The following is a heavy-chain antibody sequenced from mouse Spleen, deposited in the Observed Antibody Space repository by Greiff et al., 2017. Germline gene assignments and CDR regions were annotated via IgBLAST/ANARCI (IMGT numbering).Heavy chain of an antibody. Sequence: EVKLMESGGGLVKPGGSLKLSCAASGFTFSDYGMHWVRQAPEKGLEWVAYISSGSSTIYYADTVKGRFTISRDNAKNTLFLQMTSLRSEDTAMYYCARGRYDGYFYAMDYWGQGTSVTVSS. D-gene: IGHD2-3*01. CDR1: GFTFSDYG. V-gene: IGHV5-17*01. CDR2: ISSGSSTI. CDR3: ARGRYDGYFYAMDY. J-gene: IGHJ4*01.